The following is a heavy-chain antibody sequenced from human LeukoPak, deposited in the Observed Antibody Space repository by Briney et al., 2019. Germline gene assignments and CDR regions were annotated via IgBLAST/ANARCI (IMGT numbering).Heavy chain of an antibody. CDR1: GFTFDDYT. V-gene: IGHV3-43*01. J-gene: IGHJ6*02. CDR3: AKDPGEGMDV. Sequence: GGSLRLSCAASGFTFDDYTMPWVRQAPGKGLEWVSLISWDGGSTYYADSVKGRFTISRDNSKNSLYLQMNSLRTEDTALYYCAKDPGEGMDVWGQGTTVTVSS. D-gene: IGHD3-10*01. CDR2: ISWDGGST.